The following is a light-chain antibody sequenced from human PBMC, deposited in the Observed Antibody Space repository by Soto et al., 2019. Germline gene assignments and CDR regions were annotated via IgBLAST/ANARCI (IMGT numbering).Light chain of an antibody. CDR1: QSVSSN. J-gene: IGKJ3*01. V-gene: IGKV3-11*01. CDR3: QQRNNWPGWT. CDR2: DAS. Sequence: EIVLTQSPATLSLSPGERATLSCRASQSVSSNFAWYQQKPGQAPRLLLYDASNRATGIPPRFSGSGSATDFTLTISSIQPEDFVVYYYQQRNNWPGWTFGHGTIVDIK.